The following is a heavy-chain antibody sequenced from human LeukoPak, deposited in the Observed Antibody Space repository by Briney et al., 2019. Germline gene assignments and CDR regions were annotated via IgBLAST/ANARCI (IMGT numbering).Heavy chain of an antibody. CDR3: ARYRGGWYFDY. V-gene: IGHV3-7*01. J-gene: IGHJ4*02. CDR1: GFTFSSYW. CDR2: IKEDGSEK. Sequence: GALRLSCAASGFTFSSYWMSWVRQAPGKGLEWVANIKEDGSEKYSVDSVKGRLTISRDNAKNSLYLQLNSLRDGDTAVYYCARYRGGWYFDYWGQGTLVTVSS. D-gene: IGHD3-16*01.